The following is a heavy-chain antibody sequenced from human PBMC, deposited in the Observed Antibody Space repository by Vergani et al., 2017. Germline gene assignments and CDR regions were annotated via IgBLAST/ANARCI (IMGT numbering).Heavy chain of an antibody. CDR2: IYHSGST. CDR1: GGSISSYY. J-gene: IGHJ5*02. D-gene: IGHD6-19*01. CDR3: ASDTHSGQRADR. V-gene: IGHV4-59*01. Sequence: QVQLQESGPGLVKPSETLSLTCTVSGGSISSYYWGWIRQPPGKGLEWIGSIYHSGSTYYNPSLKSRVTISVDTSKNQFSLTLTSVTAAYTAVYYCASDTHSGQRADRWGQGILVTVTS.